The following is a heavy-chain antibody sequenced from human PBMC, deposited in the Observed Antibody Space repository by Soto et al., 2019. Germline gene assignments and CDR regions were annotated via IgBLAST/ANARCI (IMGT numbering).Heavy chain of an antibody. CDR2: IYHSGST. V-gene: IGHV4-38-2*01. Sequence: SETLSLTYAVSGYSISSGYYWGWIRQPPGKGLEWMGSIYHSGSTYYNPSLKSRVTISVDTSKNQFPLKLSSVTAADTAVYYCARVVEKWELLLTDHTNYYVEYWGQGTL. CDR3: ARVVEKWELLLTDHTNYYVEY. CDR1: GYSISSGYY. J-gene: IGHJ4*02. D-gene: IGHD1-26*01.